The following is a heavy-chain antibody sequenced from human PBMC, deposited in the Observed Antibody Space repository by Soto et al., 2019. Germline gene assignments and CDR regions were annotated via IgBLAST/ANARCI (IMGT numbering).Heavy chain of an antibody. CDR1: GYTFTSYG. V-gene: IGHV1-18*04. J-gene: IGHJ4*02. CDR2: ISTYNGNT. Sequence: ASVKVSCKASGYTFTSYGISWLRQSAGQGLEWMGWISTYNGNTNYAQKFQGRVTMTTDTSTSTAYMELRSLRSDDTALYYCARDRGTYYDFWSGYTQVYYFDYWGQGTQVTVSS. CDR3: ARDRGTYYDFWSGYTQVYYFDY. D-gene: IGHD3-3*01.